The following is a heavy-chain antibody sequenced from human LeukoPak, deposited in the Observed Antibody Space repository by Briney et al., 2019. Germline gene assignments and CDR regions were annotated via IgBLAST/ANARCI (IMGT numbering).Heavy chain of an antibody. Sequence: GGSLRLSCAASGFTFSRYAMSWVRQAPGKGLEWVSGISAGDDTTYYTDSVKGRFTVSRVNSKNTLFLQMNSLRIEDTAVYYCAKDSGTYWGSFDCWGQGTLVTVSS. D-gene: IGHD1-26*01. V-gene: IGHV3-23*01. CDR2: ISAGDDTT. CDR1: GFTFSRYA. J-gene: IGHJ4*02. CDR3: AKDSGTYWGSFDC.